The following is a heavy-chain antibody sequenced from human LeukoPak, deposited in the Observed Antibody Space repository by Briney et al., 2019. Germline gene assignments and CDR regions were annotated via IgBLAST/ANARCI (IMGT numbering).Heavy chain of an antibody. CDR2: IYYSGST. Sequence: SETLSLTCTVSGGSISSYYWSWVRQPPGKGLEWIGYIYYSGSTNYNPSLTSRVTISVDTSKNQFSLKLSSVTAADTAVYYCARYDAIWGWYFDLWGRGTLVTVSS. CDR3: ARYDAIWGWYFDL. CDR1: GGSISSYY. D-gene: IGHD3-3*01. J-gene: IGHJ2*01. V-gene: IGHV4-59*08.